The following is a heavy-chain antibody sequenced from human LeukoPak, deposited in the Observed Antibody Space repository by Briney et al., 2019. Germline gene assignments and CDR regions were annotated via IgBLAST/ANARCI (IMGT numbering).Heavy chain of an antibody. CDR3: ARARGDIVLMVYADNWFDP. J-gene: IGHJ5*02. Sequence: PSETLSLTCTVSGGSISSYYWSWIRQPPGKGLEWIGYNYYSGSTNYNPSLKSRVTISVDTSKNQFSLKLSSVTAADTAVYYCARARGDIVLMVYADNWFDPWGQGTLVTVSS. CDR1: GGSISSYY. CDR2: NYYSGST. V-gene: IGHV4-59*01. D-gene: IGHD2-8*01.